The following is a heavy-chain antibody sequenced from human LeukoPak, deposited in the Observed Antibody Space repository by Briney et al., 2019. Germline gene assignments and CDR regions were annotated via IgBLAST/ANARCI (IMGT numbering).Heavy chain of an antibody. J-gene: IGHJ6*03. CDR2: VRFDGSNK. CDR3: ARDRPLEWLLSNVMDV. Sequence: PGGSLRLSCAASGFSFSIYGMYWVRQAPGKGLEWVSFVRFDGSNKYYADSVKGRFTISRDNSKNTLYLQMNSLRAEDTAVYYCARDRPLEWLLSNVMDVWGKGTTVTVSS. V-gene: IGHV3-30*02. CDR1: GFSFSIYG. D-gene: IGHD3-3*01.